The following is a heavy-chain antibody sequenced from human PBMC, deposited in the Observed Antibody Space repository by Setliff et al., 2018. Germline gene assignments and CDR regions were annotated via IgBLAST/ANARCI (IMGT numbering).Heavy chain of an antibody. CDR1: GGSFSGYY. CDR3: ARRGYYYYGMDV. J-gene: IGHJ6*02. CDR2: INHSGST. Sequence: KTSETLSLTCAVYGGSFSGYYWSWIRQPPGKGLEWIGEINHSGSTNYNPSLKSRVTISVDTSKSQFSLKLSSVTAADTAVYYCARRGYYYYGMDVWGQGTTVTVSS. V-gene: IGHV4-34*01.